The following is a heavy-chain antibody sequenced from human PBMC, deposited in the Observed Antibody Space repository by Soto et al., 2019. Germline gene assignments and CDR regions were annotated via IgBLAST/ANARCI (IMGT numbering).Heavy chain of an antibody. CDR3: ARRARPDFYYMDV. V-gene: IGHV3-64*01. J-gene: IGHJ6*03. Sequence: EVQLGESGGGLAQPGGSLRLSCAASGFTLSGYAMDWVRQAPGKGLEYVSGISSNGVGTYYANSVQGRFTISRDNSNNTVYLQMGSLRPEDMAVYYCARRARPDFYYMDVWGKGTTVTVSS. CDR1: GFTLSGYA. D-gene: IGHD6-6*01. CDR2: ISSNGVGT.